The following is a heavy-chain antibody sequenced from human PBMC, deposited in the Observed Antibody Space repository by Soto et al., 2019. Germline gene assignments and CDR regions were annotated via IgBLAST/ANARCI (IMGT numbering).Heavy chain of an antibody. CDR3: ARLSMIVVVITGFDI. CDR2: IYYSGST. Sequence: SETLSLTCTVSGGSISSGGYYWSWIRQHSGKGLEWIGYIYYSGSTYYNPSLKSRVTISVDTSKNQFSLKLSSVTAADTAVYYCARLSMIVVVITGFDIWGQGTMVTVSS. J-gene: IGHJ3*02. CDR1: GGSISSGGYY. V-gene: IGHV4-31*03. D-gene: IGHD3-22*01.